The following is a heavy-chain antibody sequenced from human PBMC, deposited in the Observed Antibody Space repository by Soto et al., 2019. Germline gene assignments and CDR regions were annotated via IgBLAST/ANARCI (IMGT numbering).Heavy chain of an antibody. CDR3: ASRSSGWYALPYYHYGMDV. D-gene: IGHD6-19*01. CDR1: GFTFSSYA. V-gene: IGHV3-30-3*01. Sequence: QVQLVESGGGVVQPGRSLRLSCAASGFTFSSYAMHWVRQAPGKGLEWVAVISYDGSNKYYAGSVKGRFTISRDNSKNTLYLQMNSLRAEDTAVYYCASRSSGWYALPYYHYGMDVWGQGTTVTVSS. CDR2: ISYDGSNK. J-gene: IGHJ6*02.